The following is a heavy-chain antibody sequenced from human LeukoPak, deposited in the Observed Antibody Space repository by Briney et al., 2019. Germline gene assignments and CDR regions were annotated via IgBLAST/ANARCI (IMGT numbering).Heavy chain of an antibody. CDR3: ARGGISGYVY. Sequence: SGTLSLTCAVYGGSFSGYYWSWIRQPPGKGLEWIGEINHSGSTNYNPSLKSRVTISVDTSKNQFSLKLSSVTAADTAVYYCARGGISGYVYWGQGTLVTVSS. CDR1: GGSFSGYY. CDR2: INHSGST. V-gene: IGHV4-34*01. J-gene: IGHJ4*02. D-gene: IGHD5-12*01.